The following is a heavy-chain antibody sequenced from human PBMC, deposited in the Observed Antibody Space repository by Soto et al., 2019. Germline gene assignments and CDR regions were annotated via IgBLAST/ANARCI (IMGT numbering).Heavy chain of an antibody. V-gene: IGHV1-3*04. Sequence: ASVKVSCKASGYTFTAYSIHWVRQAPGQGLEWMGWINSVSGFTESSQKVQGRATITRDTSASTVYMELSRLTSDDTAIYYCARVGEDSNFIYRPFDSWGQGTLVTVYS. CDR3: ARVGEDSNFIYRPFDS. CDR1: GYTFTAYS. J-gene: IGHJ4*02. D-gene: IGHD4-4*01. CDR2: INSVSGFT.